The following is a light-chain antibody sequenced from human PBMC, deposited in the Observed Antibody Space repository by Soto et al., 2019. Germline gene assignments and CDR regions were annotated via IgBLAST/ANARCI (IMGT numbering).Light chain of an antibody. Sequence: EIVMTQSPASLSVSPGESATLSCRASQSVSTNLAWYQQKPGQAPRLLIYGASTRARNIPARFSGSGSGTDFTLTITSLQSEDFVVYYCHQYNNWPRWTFGQGTKVEIK. CDR1: QSVSTN. V-gene: IGKV3-15*01. J-gene: IGKJ1*01. CDR3: HQYNNWPRWT. CDR2: GAS.